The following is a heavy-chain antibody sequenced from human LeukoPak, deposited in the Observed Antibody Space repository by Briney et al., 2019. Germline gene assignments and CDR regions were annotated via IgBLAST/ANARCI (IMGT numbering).Heavy chain of an antibody. CDR1: GFICDDYG. CDR3: ARDRPKWNDAADY. Sequence: GGSLRLSCAVSGFICDDYGMSWVREAPGKGLEWVSGINWNGGSTGYEDSVKGRFTISRDNAKNSLYLQMNSLRAADTALYYCARDRPKWNDAADYWGQGTLVTVSS. V-gene: IGHV3-20*04. CDR2: INWNGGST. J-gene: IGHJ4*02. D-gene: IGHD1-1*01.